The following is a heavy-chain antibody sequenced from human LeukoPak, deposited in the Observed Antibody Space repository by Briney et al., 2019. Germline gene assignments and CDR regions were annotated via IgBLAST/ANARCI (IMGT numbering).Heavy chain of an antibody. CDR3: ARDFALSRDGYAFAY. V-gene: IGHV4-61*01. D-gene: IGHD5-24*01. CDR2: IYYTGST. Sequence: SETLSLTCTVSGGSISSSSYYWGWIRQPPGKGLEWIGYIYYTGSTNYNPSLKSRVTISVDTSKNQFSLKLSSVTAADTAVYYCARDFALSRDGYAFAYWGQGNLVTVSS. J-gene: IGHJ4*02. CDR1: GGSISSSSYY.